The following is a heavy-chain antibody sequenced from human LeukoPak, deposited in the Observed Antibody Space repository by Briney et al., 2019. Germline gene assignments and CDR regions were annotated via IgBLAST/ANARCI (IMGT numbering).Heavy chain of an antibody. J-gene: IGHJ3*02. Sequence: SETLSLTCAVYGGSFSGYYWSWIRQPPGKGLEWIGEINHSGSTNYSPSLKSRVTISVDTSKNQFSLKLSSVTAADTAVYYCARRYYYDSSGTPGDAFDIWGQGTMVTVSS. D-gene: IGHD3-22*01. CDR3: ARRYYYDSSGTPGDAFDI. CDR2: INHSGST. CDR1: GGSFSGYY. V-gene: IGHV4-34*01.